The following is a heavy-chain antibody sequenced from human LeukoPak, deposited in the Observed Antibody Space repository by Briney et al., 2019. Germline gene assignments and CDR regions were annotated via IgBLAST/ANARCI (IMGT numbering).Heavy chain of an antibody. CDR2: ISSSSSTI. D-gene: IGHD3-22*01. J-gene: IGHJ4*02. CDR3: ASGLHFRLWDSSDYYPY. V-gene: IGHV3-48*01. Sequence: GGSLRLSCAASGFTFGSFGMNWVRQAPGKGLEWVSYISSSSSTIYYADSVKGRFTISRDNAKNSLYLQMNSLRAEDTAVYYCASGLHFRLWDSSDYYPYWGQGTLVTVSS. CDR1: GFTFGSFG.